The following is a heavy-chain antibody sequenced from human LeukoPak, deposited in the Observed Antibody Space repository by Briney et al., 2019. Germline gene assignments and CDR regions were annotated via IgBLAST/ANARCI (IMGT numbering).Heavy chain of an antibody. Sequence: PSETLSLTCAVSGAFITNSNWGSWVRQPPGKGLEWIGEIYHSGSTNYNPSLKSRVTISVDKSKNQFSLTLSSVTAADTAIYYCARLKAKIYGMDVWGKGTTVTVSS. CDR1: GAFITNSNW. V-gene: IGHV4-4*02. CDR2: IYHSGST. CDR3: ARLKAKIYGMDV. J-gene: IGHJ6*04.